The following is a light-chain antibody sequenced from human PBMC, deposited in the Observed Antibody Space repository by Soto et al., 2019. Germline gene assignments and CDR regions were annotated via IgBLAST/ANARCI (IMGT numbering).Light chain of an antibody. V-gene: IGKV3-15*01. Sequence: EIVLTQSPGTLSLSPGGRATLSCRASQSISDSLAWYQQKPGQAPRLLIYGAARSATGFPARCSGSGSGTDFTLTISSLQSEDFVVYYCQQYYNRQWTFGQGTKV. CDR1: QSISDS. J-gene: IGKJ1*01. CDR3: QQYYNRQWT. CDR2: GAA.